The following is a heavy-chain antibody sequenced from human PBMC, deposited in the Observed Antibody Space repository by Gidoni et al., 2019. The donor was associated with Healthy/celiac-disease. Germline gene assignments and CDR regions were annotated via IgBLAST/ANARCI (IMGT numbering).Heavy chain of an antibody. J-gene: IGHJ6*02. D-gene: IGHD4-17*01. CDR3: ARALYDYGDYFYYYYGMDV. V-gene: IGHV3-11*01. CDR2: ISCSGITI. CDR1: GLPFSDYY. Sequence: QVQLVESGGGLVKPGGYLRLSCADSGLPFSDYYMRWIRQAPGKGLGWVSYISCSGITIYYADSVKGRFTISRDNAKNSLYLQMNSLRAEDTAVYYCARALYDYGDYFYYYYGMDVWGQGTTVTVSS.